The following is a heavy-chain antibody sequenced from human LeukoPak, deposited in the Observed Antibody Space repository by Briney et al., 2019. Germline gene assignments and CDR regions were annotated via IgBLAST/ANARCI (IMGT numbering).Heavy chain of an antibody. D-gene: IGHD3-22*01. Sequence: SETLSLTCTVSGGSISSSSYYWGWIRQPPGKGLEWIGSIYYSGSTYYNPSLKSRVTISVDTPKNQFSLKLSSVTAADTAVYYCARRLDYYDSSGQSNNWFDPWGQGTLVTVSS. J-gene: IGHJ5*02. CDR2: IYYSGST. CDR1: GGSISSSSYY. CDR3: ARRLDYYDSSGQSNNWFDP. V-gene: IGHV4-39*01.